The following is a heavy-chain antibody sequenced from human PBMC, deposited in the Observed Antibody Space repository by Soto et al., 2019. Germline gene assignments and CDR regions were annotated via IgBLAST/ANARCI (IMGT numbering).Heavy chain of an antibody. CDR3: ARTVTTFGSRFDY. V-gene: IGHV4-34*01. J-gene: IGHJ4*02. Sequence: PSETLSLTCAVYGGSFSGYYWSWIRQPPGKGLEWIGEINHSGSTNYNPSLKSRVTISVDTSKNQFSLKLSSVTAADTAVYYCARTVTTFGSRFDYWGQGTLVTVSS. CDR1: GGSFSGYY. CDR2: INHSGST. D-gene: IGHD3-16*01.